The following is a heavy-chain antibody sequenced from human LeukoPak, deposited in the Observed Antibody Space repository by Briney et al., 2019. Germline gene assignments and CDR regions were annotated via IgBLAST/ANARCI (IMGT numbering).Heavy chain of an antibody. D-gene: IGHD3-10*01. CDR3: AKRGPTMVRGTPLDY. CDR2: INPNSGGT. CDR1: GYTFTGYY. V-gene: IGHV1-2*02. Sequence: ASVKVSCKASGYTFTGYYMHWVRHAPGQGLEWMGWINPNSGGTNYAQKFQGRVTMTRDTSINTAYMELSRLRSDDTAVYYCAKRGPTMVRGTPLDYWGQGTLVTVSS. J-gene: IGHJ4*02.